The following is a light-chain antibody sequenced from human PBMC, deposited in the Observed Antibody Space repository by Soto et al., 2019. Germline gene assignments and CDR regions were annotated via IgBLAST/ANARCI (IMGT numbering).Light chain of an antibody. CDR3: EAWDDSLYGAV. CDR1: SSNIGANP. CDR2: NND. J-gene: IGLJ2*01. Sequence: QSVLTQPPSASGTPGQRVTISCSGSSSNIGANPINWYQQLPGTAPKLLIYNNDQRPSGVPDRLSASKSGTSASLAISGLKSEDEADYYCEAWDDSLYGAVLGGGTKLTVL. V-gene: IGLV1-44*01.